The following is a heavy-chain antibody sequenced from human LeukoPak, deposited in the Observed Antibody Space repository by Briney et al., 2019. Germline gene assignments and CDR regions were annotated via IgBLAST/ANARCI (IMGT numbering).Heavy chain of an antibody. CDR2: IYYSGST. J-gene: IGHJ4*02. CDR3: ARGYCSGGSCYPTHTDY. V-gene: IGHV4-59*01. Sequence: KPSETLSLTCTVSGGSISSYYWSWIRQPPGKGLEWIGYIYYSGSTNYNPSLKSRVTISVDTSKNQFSLKLSSVTAADTAVYYCARGYCSGGSCYPTHTDYWGQGTLVTVSS. D-gene: IGHD2-15*01. CDR1: GGSISSYY.